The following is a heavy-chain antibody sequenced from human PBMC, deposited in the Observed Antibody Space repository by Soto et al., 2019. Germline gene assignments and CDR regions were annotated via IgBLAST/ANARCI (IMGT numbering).Heavy chain of an antibody. CDR3: ARPYCGTNSCHNWFDP. J-gene: IGHJ5*02. CDR2: INPNSGGT. Sequence: ASVKVSCKASGYIFTGYYMNWVRQAPGQGLEWMGGINPNSGGTNYAQKFQGRVTMTTDTSISTAYMELSGLRSDDTAIYYCARPYCGTNSCHNWFDPWGQGXLVTVSS. CDR1: GYIFTGYY. V-gene: IGHV1-2*02. D-gene: IGHD2-21*01.